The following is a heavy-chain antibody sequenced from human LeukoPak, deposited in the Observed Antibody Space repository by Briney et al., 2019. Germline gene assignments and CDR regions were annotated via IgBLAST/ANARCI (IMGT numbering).Heavy chain of an antibody. CDR3: ARGIYYGSSPSAFDI. D-gene: IGHD6-6*01. V-gene: IGHV4-30-4*08. CDR1: GDSITSRDYY. Sequence: SQTLSLTCSVSGDSITSRDYYWSWIRQPPGKGLEWIGYIYCSGSTSYNPSLKSRVTISVDRSKNQFSLKLSSVTAADTAVYYCARGIYYGSSPSAFDIWGQGTMVTVSS. J-gene: IGHJ3*02. CDR2: IYCSGST.